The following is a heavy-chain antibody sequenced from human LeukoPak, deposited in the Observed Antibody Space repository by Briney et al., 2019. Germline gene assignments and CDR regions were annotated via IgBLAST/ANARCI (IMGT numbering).Heavy chain of an antibody. D-gene: IGHD6-19*01. CDR1: GGTFSSYA. J-gene: IGHJ4*02. CDR3: ARRRESSGLIFDY. Sequence: ASVKVSCKASGGTFSSYAISWVRQAPGQGLEWMGRIIPIFGTANYAQKFQGRVTITTDESTSTAYMELSSLRSEDTAVYYCARRRESSGLIFDYWGQGTLVTASS. V-gene: IGHV1-69*05. CDR2: IIPIFGTA.